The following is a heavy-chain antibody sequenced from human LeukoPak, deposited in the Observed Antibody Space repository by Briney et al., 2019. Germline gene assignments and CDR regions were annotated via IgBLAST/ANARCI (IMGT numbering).Heavy chain of an antibody. D-gene: IGHD4-17*01. Sequence: SETLSLTCTVSGGSISSYYWSWIRQPPGKGLEWIGYLYYSGSTYYSPSLKSRVTISLATSKNQFSLKLTSVTAADTAVYYCARYGDYVVGMDVWGQGTTVTVSS. CDR1: GGSISSYY. J-gene: IGHJ6*02. V-gene: IGHV4-59*08. CDR2: LYYSGST. CDR3: ARYGDYVVGMDV.